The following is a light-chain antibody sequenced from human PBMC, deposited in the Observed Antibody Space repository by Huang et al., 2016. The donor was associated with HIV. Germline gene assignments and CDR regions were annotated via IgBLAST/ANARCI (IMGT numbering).Light chain of an antibody. J-gene: IGKJ2*01. CDR1: QSVSSY. V-gene: IGKV3-11*01. CDR3: QQRSNWPRMYT. CDR2: DAS. Sequence: EIVLTQSPATLSLSPGERPALSCRASQSVSSYLAWYQQQPGQAPRLLISDASNRATGIPARLSGIGAGTDFTLTISSLEPEYFAVYYCQQRSNWPRMYTFGQGTKLEIK.